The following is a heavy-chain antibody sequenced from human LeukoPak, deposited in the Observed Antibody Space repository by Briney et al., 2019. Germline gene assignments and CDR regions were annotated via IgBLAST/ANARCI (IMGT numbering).Heavy chain of an antibody. V-gene: IGHV3-23*01. D-gene: IGHD2-2*01. CDR2: ISGSGGST. Sequence: GGSLRLSCAASGFTFSSYAMSWVRQAPGKGLEWVSAISGSGGSTYYADSVKGRFTISRDDSKNTLYLQMNSLKTEDTAVYYCTTETEYCSSTSCQYYFDYWGQGTLVTVSS. J-gene: IGHJ4*02. CDR3: TTETEYCSSTSCQYYFDY. CDR1: GFTFSSYA.